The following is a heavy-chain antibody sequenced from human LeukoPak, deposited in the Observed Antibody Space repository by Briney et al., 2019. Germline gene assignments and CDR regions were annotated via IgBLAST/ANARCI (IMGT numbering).Heavy chain of an antibody. CDR3: ASGSYYDSIPFDY. J-gene: IGHJ4*02. D-gene: IGHD3-22*01. CDR1: GGTFSSYA. Sequence: GASVKVSCKASGGTFSSYAISWVRQAPGQGLEWMGRIIPILGIANYAQKFQGRVTITAGKSTSTAYMELSSLRSEDTAVYYCASGSYYDSIPFDYWGQGTLVTVSS. V-gene: IGHV1-69*04. CDR2: IIPILGIA.